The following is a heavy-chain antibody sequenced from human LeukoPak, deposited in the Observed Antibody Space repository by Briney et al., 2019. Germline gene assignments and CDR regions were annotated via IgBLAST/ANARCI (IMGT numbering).Heavy chain of an antibody. CDR2: INHSGST. CDR1: GGSFNGYY. V-gene: IGHV4-34*01. CDR3: ARGRGVYCSGGSCYPYYYYYYMDV. D-gene: IGHD2-15*01. J-gene: IGHJ6*03. Sequence: SETLSLTCAVYGGSFNGYYWSWIRQPPGKGLEWIGEINHSGSTNYNPSLKSRVTISVDTSKNQFSLKLSSVTAADTAVYYCARGRGVYCSGGSCYPYYYYYYMDVWGKGTTVTVSS.